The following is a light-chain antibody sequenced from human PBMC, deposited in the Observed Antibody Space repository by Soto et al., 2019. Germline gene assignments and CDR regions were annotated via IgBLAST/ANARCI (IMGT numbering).Light chain of an antibody. V-gene: IGKV1-8*01. CDR1: QGISSY. CDR3: QQYYSYPSLT. J-gene: IGKJ5*01. CDR2: AAS. Sequence: AIRMTQSPSSLSASTGDRVTITCRASQGISSYLAWYQQKPGKAPKLLIYAASTLQSGVPSRFSGSGAGPDVTPTISCPQAAEFATYYCQQYYSYPSLTVGQGTRLEIK.